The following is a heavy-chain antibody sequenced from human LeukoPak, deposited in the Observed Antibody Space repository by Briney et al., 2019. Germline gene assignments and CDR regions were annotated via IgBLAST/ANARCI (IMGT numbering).Heavy chain of an antibody. CDR2: INHSGST. J-gene: IGHJ5*02. V-gene: IGHV4-34*01. Sequence: PSETLSLTCAVYGGSFSGYYWSWIRQPPGKGLEWIGEINHSGSTNYNPSLKSRVTISVDTSKNQFSLKLSSVTAADTAVYYCARHPGQSGFDPWGQGTLVTVSS. CDR1: GGSFSGYY. D-gene: IGHD3-3*01. CDR3: ARHPGQSGFDP.